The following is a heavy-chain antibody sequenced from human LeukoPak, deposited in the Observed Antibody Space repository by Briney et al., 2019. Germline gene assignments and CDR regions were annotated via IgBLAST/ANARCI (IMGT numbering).Heavy chain of an antibody. Sequence: SETLSLTCIVSGASISNYYWSWIRQPAGKGPEWIGRIYNGGSTNYNSSLRSRITMSLDMSKNQFSLKLTSVTAADTAVYYCARFGGSGDTRGYFDNWGQGTLVTVSS. CDR3: ARFGGSGDTRGYFDN. V-gene: IGHV4-4*07. J-gene: IGHJ4*02. D-gene: IGHD2-15*01. CDR1: GASISNYY. CDR2: IYNGGST.